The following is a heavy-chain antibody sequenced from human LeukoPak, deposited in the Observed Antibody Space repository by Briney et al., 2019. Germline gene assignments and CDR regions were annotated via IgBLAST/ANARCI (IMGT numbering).Heavy chain of an antibody. V-gene: IGHV1-24*01. Sequence: GASVKVSCKVSGYTLTELSMHWVRQAPGKGLEWMGGFDPEDGETIYAQKFQGRVTMTEDTSTDTAYMELSSLRSEDTAVYYCATEGYSSSWEGGKDYYMDVWGKGTTVTVSS. J-gene: IGHJ6*03. CDR3: ATEGYSSSWEGGKDYYMDV. D-gene: IGHD6-13*01. CDR1: GYTLTELS. CDR2: FDPEDGET.